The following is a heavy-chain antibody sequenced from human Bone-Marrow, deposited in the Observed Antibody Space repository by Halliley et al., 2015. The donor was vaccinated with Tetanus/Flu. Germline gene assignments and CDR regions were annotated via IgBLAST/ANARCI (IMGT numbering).Heavy chain of an antibody. D-gene: IGHD2-15*01. Sequence: LEWMGWISVYNGNTQYAQRFQDRVTMTTDTSTSTAYMELRSLRSDDTAVYYCARDQRPAPGGPDSWGQGTLVTVSS. CDR2: ISVYNGNT. CDR3: ARDQRPAPGGPDS. J-gene: IGHJ4*02. V-gene: IGHV1-18*01.